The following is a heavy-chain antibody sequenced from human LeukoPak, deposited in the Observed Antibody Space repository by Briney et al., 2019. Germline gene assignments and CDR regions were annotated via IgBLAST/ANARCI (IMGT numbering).Heavy chain of an antibody. D-gene: IGHD3-10*01. CDR3: ARETTMVPGDY. J-gene: IGHJ4*02. CDR2: IYYSGST. V-gene: IGHV4-59*01. CDR1: GGSISSYY. Sequence: SENLSLTCTVSGGSISSYYWSWIRQPPGKGLEWIGYIYYSGSTNYNPSLKSRVPISVATSKNQFSLKLSSVTAADTAVYYCARETTMVPGDYWGQGTLVTVSS.